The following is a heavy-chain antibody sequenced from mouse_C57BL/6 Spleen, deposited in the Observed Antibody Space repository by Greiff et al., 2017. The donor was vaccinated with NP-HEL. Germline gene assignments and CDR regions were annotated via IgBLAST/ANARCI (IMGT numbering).Heavy chain of an antibody. D-gene: IGHD1-1*01. CDR1: GYTFTSYG. CDR3: ARKTTVVATENAMDY. CDR2: IYPRSGNT. V-gene: IGHV1-81*01. J-gene: IGHJ4*01. Sequence: QVQLQQSGAELARPGASVKLSCKASGYTFTSYGISWVKQRTGQGLEWIGEIYPRSGNTYYNEKFKGKATLTADKSASTAYMELRSLTSEDSAVYFWARKTTVVATENAMDYWGQGTSVTVSS.